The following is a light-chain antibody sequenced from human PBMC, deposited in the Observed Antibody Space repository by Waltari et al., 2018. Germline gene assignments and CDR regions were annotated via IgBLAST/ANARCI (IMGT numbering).Light chain of an antibody. Sequence: QSVVTQPPSASGTPGQRVTVSCSGSSSNVGGNTVNWYRQVPGTAPTLLIYSNDRRPSGVPERFSGSKSGTSASLAISGLQSEDEADYYCAAWDDNLNAVLVGGGTKLTVL. V-gene: IGLV1-44*01. J-gene: IGLJ2*01. CDR1: SSNVGGNT. CDR2: SND. CDR3: AAWDDNLNAVL.